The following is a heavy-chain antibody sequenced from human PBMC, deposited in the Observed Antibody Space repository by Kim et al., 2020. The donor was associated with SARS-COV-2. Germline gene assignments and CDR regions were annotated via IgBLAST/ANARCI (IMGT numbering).Heavy chain of an antibody. V-gene: IGHV3-53*01. J-gene: IGHJ3*02. D-gene: IGHD5-12*01. CDR2: IYSGGIT. CDR3: ARRMATTHACDI. CDR1: GFTVSTNY. Sequence: GGSLRLSCAASGFTVSTNYMSWVRQAPGKGLEWVSVIYSGGITYYADSVKGRLTISRDNSKNTLYLQMSSLRAEDTAVYYCARRMATTHACDIWGQGTMVTVSS.